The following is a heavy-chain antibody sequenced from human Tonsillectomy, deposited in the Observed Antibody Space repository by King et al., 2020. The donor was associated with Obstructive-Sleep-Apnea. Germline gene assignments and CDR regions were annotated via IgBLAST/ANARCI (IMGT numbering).Heavy chain of an antibody. V-gene: IGHV4-38-2*02. CDR1: GYSISSGYY. D-gene: IGHD6-19*01. CDR2: IYYSGST. Sequence: VQLQESGPGLVKPSETLSLTCTVSGYSISSGYYWGWIRQPPGKGLEWIGSIYYSGSTYYNPPLKSRVAISVDTSKNQFSLKLSSVTAADTAVYYCGGAKSSGWYIIGRWGQGTLVTVSS. CDR3: GGAKSSGWYIIGR. J-gene: IGHJ4*02.